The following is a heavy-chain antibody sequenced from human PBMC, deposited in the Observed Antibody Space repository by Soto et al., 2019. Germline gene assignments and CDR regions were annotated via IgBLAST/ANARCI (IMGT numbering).Heavy chain of an antibody. CDR1: CGSISSGGYS. Sequence: SETLSLTCAVSCGSISSGGYSWSWIRQPPGKGLEWIGFIYHTGSTYYNPSLESRVTVSVDRSKNQLYLRLSSVTAADTAVYYCARDNTGSLDSWGQGTLVTVSS. V-gene: IGHV4-30-2*01. J-gene: IGHJ5*01. D-gene: IGHD3-10*01. CDR2: IYHTGST. CDR3: ARDNTGSLDS.